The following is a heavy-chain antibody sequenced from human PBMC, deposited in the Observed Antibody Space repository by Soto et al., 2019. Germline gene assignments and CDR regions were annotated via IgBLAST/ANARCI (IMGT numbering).Heavy chain of an antibody. CDR3: ARAGVGATPNDY. CDR2: INAGNGNT. V-gene: IGHV1-3*01. D-gene: IGHD1-26*01. CDR1: YTFTSYA. Sequence: YTFTSYAMHWVRQAPGQRLEWMGWINAGNGNTKYPQKFQGRVTITRDTSASTAYMELSSLRSEDTAVYYCARAGVGATPNDYWGQGTLVTVS. J-gene: IGHJ4*02.